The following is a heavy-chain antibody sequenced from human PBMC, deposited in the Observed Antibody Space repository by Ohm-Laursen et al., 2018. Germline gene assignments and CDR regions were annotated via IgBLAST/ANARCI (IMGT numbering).Heavy chain of an antibody. CDR2: INGDGTIT. CDR1: GFTFSNYW. Sequence: SLRLSCAASGFTFSNYWMHWVRQAPGRGLVWVSRINGDGTITNYADSVKGRFTITRDNAKNTVNLEMSSLRAEDTALYCCVGGYITVFHYWGQGTLLSVSS. CDR3: VGGYITVFHY. V-gene: IGHV3-74*01. J-gene: IGHJ4*02. D-gene: IGHD5-12*01.